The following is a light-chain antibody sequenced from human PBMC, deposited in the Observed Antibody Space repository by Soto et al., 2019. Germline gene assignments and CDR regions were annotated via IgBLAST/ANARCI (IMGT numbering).Light chain of an antibody. V-gene: IGKV1-5*01. CDR3: QQYNSYSGYT. Sequence: DIQMTKSPSTLSASVGARVTITCRASQSISSWLAWYQQKPGKAPKLLIYDASSLESGVPSRFSGSGSGTEFTLTISSLQPDDFATYYCQQYNSYSGYTFGQGTKLEIK. CDR1: QSISSW. CDR2: DAS. J-gene: IGKJ2*01.